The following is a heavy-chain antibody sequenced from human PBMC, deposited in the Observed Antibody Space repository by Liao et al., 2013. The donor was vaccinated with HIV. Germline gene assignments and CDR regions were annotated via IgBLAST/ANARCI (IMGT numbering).Heavy chain of an antibody. D-gene: IGHD3-10*01. J-gene: IGHJ4*02. CDR3: ASGGAVRGVMRSLHFDD. Sequence: QVQLQESGPGLLKPSETLSLTCTVSGGSISGYYWNWIRQPPGKGLEWIGEINDSGSTSYNPSLKSRVTISVDTSKNQFSLKLSSVTAADTAVYYCASGGAVRGVMRSLHFDDWGPGTLVTVSS. CDR2: INDSGST. V-gene: IGHV4-34*01. CDR1: GGSISGYY.